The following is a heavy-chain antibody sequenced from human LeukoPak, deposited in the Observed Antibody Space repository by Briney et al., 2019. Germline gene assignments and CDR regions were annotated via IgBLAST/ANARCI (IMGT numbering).Heavy chain of an antibody. D-gene: IGHD5-12*01. CDR3: ARMGYSGYEDY. CDR1: GFSLSTSGMR. J-gene: IGHJ4*02. Sequence: SGPTLVNPTQTLTLTCTFSGFSLSTSGMRVSWIRQPPGKALEWLARIDWDDDKSYSTSLETRLTISKDTSKNQVVLTMTNMDPVDTATYYCARMGYSGYEDYWGQGTLVTVSS. CDR2: IDWDDDK. V-gene: IGHV2-70*04.